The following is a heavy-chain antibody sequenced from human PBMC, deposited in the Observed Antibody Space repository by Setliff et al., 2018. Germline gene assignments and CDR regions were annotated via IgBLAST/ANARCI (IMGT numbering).Heavy chain of an antibody. Sequence: SETLSLTCAVYGVYGVYLDAYSWSWIRQPPGQGLEWIGEINHSGSTKPSPSLKSRVTMSVDTPKSQFSVKLSSVTAADTAVYYCARVAHTGGNYWGQGTLVT. CDR3: ARVAHTGGNY. CDR1: GVYLDAYS. V-gene: IGHV4-34*01. J-gene: IGHJ4*02. D-gene: IGHD3-16*01. CDR2: INHSGST.